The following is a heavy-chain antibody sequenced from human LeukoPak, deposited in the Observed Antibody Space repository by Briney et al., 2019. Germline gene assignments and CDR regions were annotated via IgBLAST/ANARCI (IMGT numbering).Heavy chain of an antibody. CDR2: MNPNSGNT. D-gene: IGHD3-9*01. CDR3: ARAPTYYDILTGRGYYYYGMDV. CDR1: GYTFTSYD. V-gene: IGHV1-8*01. Sequence: GASVKVSCKASGYTFTSYDINWVRQATGQGLEWMGWMNPNSGNTGYAQKFQGRVTMTRNTTISTAYMELSSLRSEDTAVYYCARAPTYYDILTGRGYYYYGMDVWGQGTTVTVSS. J-gene: IGHJ6*02.